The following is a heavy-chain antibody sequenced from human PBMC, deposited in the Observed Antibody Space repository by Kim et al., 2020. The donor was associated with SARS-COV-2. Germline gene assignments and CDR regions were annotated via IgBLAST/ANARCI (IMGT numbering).Heavy chain of an antibody. Sequence: ASVKVSCKASGYTFTSYYMHWVRQAPGQGLEWMGIINPSGGSTSYAQKFQGRVTMTRDTSTSTVFMELSSLRSEDTAVYYCARERKNYDYVWGTSYYYYYMDVWGKGTTVTLFS. CDR1: GYTFTSYY. D-gene: IGHD3-16*01. V-gene: IGHV1-46*01. CDR2: INPSGGST. CDR3: ARERKNYDYVWGTSYYYYYMDV. J-gene: IGHJ6*03.